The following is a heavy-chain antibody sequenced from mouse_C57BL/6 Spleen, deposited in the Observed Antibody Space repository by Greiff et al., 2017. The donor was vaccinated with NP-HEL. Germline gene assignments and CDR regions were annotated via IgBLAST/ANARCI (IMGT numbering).Heavy chain of an antibody. J-gene: IGHJ2*01. Sequence: VKLMESGPGLVAPSQSLSITCTVSGFSLTSYGVHWVRQPPGKGLEWLVVIWSDGSTTYNSALKSSLSIIKDNSKSQVFLKMNSLQTDDTAMYDCARHSFGSRYYLDYWGQGTTLTVSS. D-gene: IGHD1-1*01. CDR3: ARHSFGSRYYLDY. CDR1: GFSLTSYG. V-gene: IGHV2-6-1*01. CDR2: IWSDGST.